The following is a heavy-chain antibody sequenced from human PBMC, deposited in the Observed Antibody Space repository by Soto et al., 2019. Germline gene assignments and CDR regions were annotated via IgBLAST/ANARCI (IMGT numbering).Heavy chain of an antibody. CDR2: INPNSGGT. CDR1: GYTFTGYY. J-gene: IGHJ6*02. V-gene: IGHV1-2*04. D-gene: IGHD6-13*01. CDR3: ARDRMAAAGTPYYYGMDV. Sequence: ASVKVSCKASGYTFTGYYMHWVRQAPGQGPEWMGWINPNSGGTNYAQKFQGWVTMTRDTSISTAYMELSRLRSDDTAVYYCARDRMAAAGTPYYYGMDVWGQGTTVTVSS.